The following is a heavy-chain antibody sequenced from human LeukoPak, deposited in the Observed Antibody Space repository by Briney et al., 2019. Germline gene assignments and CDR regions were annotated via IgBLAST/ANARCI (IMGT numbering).Heavy chain of an antibody. D-gene: IGHD3-3*01. Sequence: PGGSLRLSCVVSGFTFSSYGMHWVRQAPGKGLEWVAVIWYDGSNKYYADSVKGRFTISRDNSKNTLYLQMNSLRAEDTAVYYCARGMLDYDFWSGYDYWGQGTLVTVSS. CDR3: ARGMLDYDFWSGYDY. V-gene: IGHV3-33*08. CDR2: IWYDGSNK. J-gene: IGHJ4*02. CDR1: GFTFSSYG.